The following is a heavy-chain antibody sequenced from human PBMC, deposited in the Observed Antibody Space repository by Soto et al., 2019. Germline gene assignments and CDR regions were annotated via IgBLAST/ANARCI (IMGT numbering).Heavy chain of an antibody. Sequence: QVQLQESGPGLVKPSGTLSLTCAVSGGSISSSNWWSWVRQPPGKGLEWIGEIYHSGSTNYNPSPXXRDTISLDKSXXQXSXXLSSVTAADTAVYYCARVGYCSGGSCWATHRAFDIWGQGTMVTVSS. V-gene: IGHV4-4*02. CDR1: GGSISSSNW. D-gene: IGHD2-15*01. CDR3: ARVGYCSGGSCWATHRAFDI. J-gene: IGHJ3*02. CDR2: IYHSGST.